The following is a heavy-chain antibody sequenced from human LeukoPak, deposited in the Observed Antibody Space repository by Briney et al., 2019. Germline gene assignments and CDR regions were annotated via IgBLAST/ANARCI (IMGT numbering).Heavy chain of an antibody. Sequence: TLSLTCTVSGGSISSGGYYWSWIRQHPGKGLEWIGYIYYSGSTYYNPSLKSRVTISVDTSKNQFSLKLSSVTAADTAVYYWARSYYVSSGYYGEDAFVFWGQGTMVTVSS. J-gene: IGHJ3*01. D-gene: IGHD3-22*01. CDR2: IYYSGST. CDR1: GGSISSGGYY. V-gene: IGHV4-31*03. CDR3: ARSYYVSSGYYGEDAFVF.